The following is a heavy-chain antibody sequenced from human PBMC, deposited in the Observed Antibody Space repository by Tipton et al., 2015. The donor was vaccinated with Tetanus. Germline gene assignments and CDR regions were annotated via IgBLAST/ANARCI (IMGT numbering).Heavy chain of an antibody. CDR2: ISSSSRYI. J-gene: IGHJ4*02. CDR3: ARGMAECSNCGGDCYSDY. CDR1: GFTLSRYT. D-gene: IGHD2-21*02. V-gene: IGHV3-21*01. Sequence: SLRLSCATSGFTLSRYTLNWVRQAPGKGLEWVASISSSSRYIYYADSVKDRFTISRDNAKNSLYLQMISLRAEDTAVYSCARGMAECSNCGGDCYSDYWGQGTLVTVSS.